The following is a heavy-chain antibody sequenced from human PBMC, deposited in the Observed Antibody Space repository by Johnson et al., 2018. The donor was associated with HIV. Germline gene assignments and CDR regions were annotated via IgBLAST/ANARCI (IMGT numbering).Heavy chain of an antibody. V-gene: IGHV3-33*06. D-gene: IGHD6-13*01. CDR3: AKVAVATAAGGVALDI. CDR1: GFAFSSYG. Sequence: QVQLVESGGGVVQPGRSLRLSCAASGFAFSSYGMHWVRQAPGKGLEWVAVIWFDGNNKHYSDSVKGRFTISRDNSNNILYLQMNSLRVEDTAVYYCAKVAVATAAGGVALDIWGPGTMVTVSS. CDR2: IWFDGNNK. J-gene: IGHJ3*02.